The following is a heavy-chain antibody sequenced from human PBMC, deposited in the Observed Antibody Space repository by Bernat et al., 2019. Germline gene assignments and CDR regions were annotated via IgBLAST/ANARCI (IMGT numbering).Heavy chain of an antibody. D-gene: IGHD2-2*01. CDR3: ARVPACCYYYMDV. J-gene: IGHJ6*03. CDR2: ISESGGST. Sequence: EVQLLESGGGLVQPGGSLRLSCAASGFTFSTYVMSWVRQAPGKGLEWVSAISESGGSTYYADSVKGRFTISRDNSKNTLYLQMNSLRVEDTAVYYCARVPACCYYYMDVWGKGTTVTVSS. CDR1: GFTFSTYV. V-gene: IGHV3-23*01.